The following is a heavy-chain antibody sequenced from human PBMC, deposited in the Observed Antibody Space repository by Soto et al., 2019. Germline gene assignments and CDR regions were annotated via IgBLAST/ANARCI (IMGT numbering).Heavy chain of an antibody. CDR3: AADQPDFWSGYYPGYYYGMDV. CDR2: IVVGSGNT. V-gene: IGHV1-58*01. J-gene: IGHJ6*02. Sequence: ASVKVSCKASGFTFTSSAVQWVRQARGQRLEWIGWIVVGSGNTNYAQKFQERVTITRDMSTSTAYMELSSLRSEDTAVYYCAADQPDFWSGYYPGYYYGMDVWGQGTTVTVS. CDR1: GFTFTSSA. D-gene: IGHD3-3*01.